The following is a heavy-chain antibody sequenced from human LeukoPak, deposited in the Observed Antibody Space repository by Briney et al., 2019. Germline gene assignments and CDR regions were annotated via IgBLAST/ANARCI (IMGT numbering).Heavy chain of an antibody. J-gene: IGHJ4*02. CDR1: GFTFSSYG. D-gene: IGHD2-2*01. V-gene: IGHV3-30*02. CDR2: IRYDGSNK. CDR3: AKAGRYCSSTSCLFDY. Sequence: GGSLRLSCAASGFTFSSYGMRWVRQAPGKGLEWVAFIRYDGSNKYYADSVKGRFTISRDNSKNTLYLQMNSLRAEDTAVYYCAKAGRYCSSTSCLFDYWGQGTLVTVSS.